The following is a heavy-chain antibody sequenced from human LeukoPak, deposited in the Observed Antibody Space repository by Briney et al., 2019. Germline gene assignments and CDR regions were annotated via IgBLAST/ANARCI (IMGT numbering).Heavy chain of an antibody. CDR1: GYSFTSYW. J-gene: IGHJ4*02. CDR2: VYPGDSDT. CDR3: ARRHGLRVDYYDRSGYSDH. D-gene: IGHD3-22*01. V-gene: IGHV5-51*01. Sequence: GESLKISCKGSGYSFTSYWIGWVRQMPGKGREWMGIVYPGDSDTRYSPSFQGEVTISADKSISTAYLRWSSLKASDTGMYYCARRHGLRVDYYDRSGYSDHWGQGPLVPVPS.